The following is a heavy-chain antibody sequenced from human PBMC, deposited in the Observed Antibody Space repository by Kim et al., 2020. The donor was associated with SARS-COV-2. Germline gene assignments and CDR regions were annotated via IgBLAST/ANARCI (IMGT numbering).Heavy chain of an antibody. CDR3: ATDYYGSGSYVYFDY. V-gene: IGHV1-24*01. D-gene: IGHD3-10*01. J-gene: IGHJ4*02. Sequence: QKFQGRDTMTEDTSTDTAYMELSSLRSEDTAVYYCATDYYGSGSYVYFDYWGQGTLVTVSS.